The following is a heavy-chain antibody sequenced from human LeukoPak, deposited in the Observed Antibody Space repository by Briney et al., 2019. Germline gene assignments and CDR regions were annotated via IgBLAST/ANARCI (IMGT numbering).Heavy chain of an antibody. Sequence: SETLSLTCTVSGGSISNAGYYWSWIRQHPGKGLEWIGYIYYSGSTYYNPSLKSRVIISVDTSKNQFSLKLSSVTAADTAVYFCVRGSRFLELLADDAFDIWGQGTMVTVSS. CDR3: VRGSRFLELLADDAFDI. V-gene: IGHV4-31*03. CDR2: IYYSGST. D-gene: IGHD3-3*01. CDR1: GGSISNAGYY. J-gene: IGHJ3*02.